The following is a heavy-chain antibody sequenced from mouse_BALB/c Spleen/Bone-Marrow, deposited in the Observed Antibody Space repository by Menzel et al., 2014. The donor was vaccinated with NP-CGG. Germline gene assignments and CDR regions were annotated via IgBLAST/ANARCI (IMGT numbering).Heavy chain of an antibody. Sequence: QVQLKESGAELVMPGASVKMSCKASGYTFTDYWMHWVKQRPGQGLEWIGAIDTSDSYTSYNQKFKGKATLTVDKSSSTAYMQLSSLTSEDSAVYYCAFYYGNYGDYWGQGTTLTVSS. J-gene: IGHJ2*01. CDR3: AFYYGNYGDY. CDR2: IDTSDSYT. CDR1: GYTFTDYW. V-gene: IGHV1-69*01. D-gene: IGHD2-1*01.